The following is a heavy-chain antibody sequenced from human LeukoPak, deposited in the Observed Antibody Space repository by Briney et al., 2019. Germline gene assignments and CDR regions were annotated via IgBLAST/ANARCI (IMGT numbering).Heavy chain of an antibody. CDR3: ARLGCSSSWFYYFDY. J-gene: IGHJ4*02. CDR1: GYSISSGYY. D-gene: IGHD6-13*01. Sequence: PSETLSLTCAVSGYSISSGYYWGWIRQPPGKGLEWIGSIYHSGSTYYNPSLKSRVTISVDTSKNQFSLKLSSVTAADTAVYYCARLGCSSSWFYYFDYWGQGPLVTVSS. V-gene: IGHV4-38-2*01. CDR2: IYHSGST.